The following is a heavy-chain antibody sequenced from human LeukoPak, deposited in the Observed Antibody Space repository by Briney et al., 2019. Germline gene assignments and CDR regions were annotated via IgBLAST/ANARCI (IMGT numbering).Heavy chain of an antibody. CDR2: IDAGNGNT. J-gene: IGHJ4*02. D-gene: IGHD6-13*01. Sequence: ASVKVSCKASGYTFTSYAMHWVRQAPGQRLEWMGWIDAGNGNTKYSQKFQGRVTITRDTSASTAYMELSSLRSEDTAVYYCARDRGYSSGWWPVFDYWGQGTLVTVSS. V-gene: IGHV1-3*01. CDR1: GYTFTSYA. CDR3: ARDRGYSSGWWPVFDY.